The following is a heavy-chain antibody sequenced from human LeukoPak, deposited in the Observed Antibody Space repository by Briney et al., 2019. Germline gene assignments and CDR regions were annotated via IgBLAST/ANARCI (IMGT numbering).Heavy chain of an antibody. Sequence: SETLSLTCTVSGYSISSGYYWGWIRQPPGKGLEWIGSIYHSGSTYYNPSLRSRVTISVDTSKNQFSLMLSSVTAADTAVYYCARLVGATTFDYWGQGTLVTVSS. CDR3: ARLVGATTFDY. CDR1: GYSISSGYY. J-gene: IGHJ4*02. V-gene: IGHV4-38-2*02. D-gene: IGHD1-26*01. CDR2: IYHSGST.